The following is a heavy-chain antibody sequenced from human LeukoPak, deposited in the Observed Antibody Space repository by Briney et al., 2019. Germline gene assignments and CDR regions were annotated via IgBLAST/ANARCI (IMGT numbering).Heavy chain of an antibody. Sequence: SETLSLTCAVYGGSFSNYYWNWIRQPPGKGLEWIGEINQSGYINYNPSLKSRVTISVDTSKNQFSLKLSSVTAADTAVYYCARGGLDIVVVVAAKKFDYWGQGTLVTVSS. CDR2: INQSGYI. CDR3: ARGGLDIVVVVAAKKFDY. CDR1: GGSFSNYY. J-gene: IGHJ4*02. D-gene: IGHD2-15*01. V-gene: IGHV4-34*01.